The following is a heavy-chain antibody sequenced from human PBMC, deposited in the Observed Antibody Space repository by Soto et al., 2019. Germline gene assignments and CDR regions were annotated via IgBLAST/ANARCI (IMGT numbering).Heavy chain of an antibody. J-gene: IGHJ4*02. CDR3: ARDGYSSANSQYFDY. CDR1: GGTFSSYA. CDR2: IIPIFGTA. Sequence: SVKVSCKASGGTFSSYAISWVRQAPGQGLEWMGGIIPIFGTANYAQKFQGRVTITADESTSTAYMELSSLRSEDTAVYYCARDGYSSANSQYFDYWGQGTLVTVSS. D-gene: IGHD6-19*01. V-gene: IGHV1-69*13.